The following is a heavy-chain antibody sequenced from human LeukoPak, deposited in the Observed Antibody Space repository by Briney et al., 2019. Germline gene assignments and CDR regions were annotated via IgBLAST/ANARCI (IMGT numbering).Heavy chain of an antibody. CDR3: ARDLSSSWGFFDY. J-gene: IGHJ4*02. Sequence: SETLSLTCVLYGGSSSAYYWSWIRQPPGKGLEWIGEINHSGSTNYNPSLKSRVTISVDTSKNQFSLKLSSVTAADTAVYYCARDLSSSWGFFDYWGQGTLVTVSS. D-gene: IGHD6-6*01. CDR2: INHSGST. V-gene: IGHV4-34*01. CDR1: GGSSSAYY.